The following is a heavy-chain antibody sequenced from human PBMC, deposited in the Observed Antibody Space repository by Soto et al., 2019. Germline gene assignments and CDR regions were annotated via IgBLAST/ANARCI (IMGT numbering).Heavy chain of an antibody. CDR2: ISGNNGNT. Sequence: ASVKVSCKASGYTFPNFGSTWVRQAPGQGLEWMGWISGNNGNTNYARNLQGRVTMTTDTSTSTAYMELRSLRSDDTAVYYCARGGSSSGFDPWGQGTLVTVSS. D-gene: IGHD6-13*01. CDR1: GYTFPNFG. V-gene: IGHV1-18*01. J-gene: IGHJ5*02. CDR3: ARGGSSSGFDP.